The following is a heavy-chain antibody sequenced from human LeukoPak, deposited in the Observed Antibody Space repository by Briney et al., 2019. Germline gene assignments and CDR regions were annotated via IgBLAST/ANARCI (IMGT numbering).Heavy chain of an antibody. CDR2: IKEDGSEN. V-gene: IGHV3-7*01. Sequence: GRALTLSCQSSRRTNSSYAMTWLRQPPTKGLDGVAYIKEDGSENFYVGSVKGRFTISRDNDKKSVYLKMNSLRVEDTAEYYCARGGGVFFDNWGQGTLVTVSS. J-gene: IGHJ4*02. D-gene: IGHD3-10*01. CDR1: RRTNSSYA. CDR3: ARGGGVFFDN.